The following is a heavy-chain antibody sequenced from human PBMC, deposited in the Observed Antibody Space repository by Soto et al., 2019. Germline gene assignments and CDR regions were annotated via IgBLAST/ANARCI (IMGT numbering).Heavy chain of an antibody. CDR3: ARGRRWELSVRDAFDI. J-gene: IGHJ3*02. CDR1: GFTFSSYA. V-gene: IGHV3-30*14. D-gene: IGHD3-16*02. CDR2: ISYDGSNK. Sequence: QVQLVESGGGVVQPGRSLRLSCAASGFTFSSYAMHWVRQAPGKGLEWVAVISYDGSNKYYADSVKGRFTISRDNSKNTLYLEMNSLRAEDTAVYYCARGRRWELSVRDAFDIWGQGTMVTVSS.